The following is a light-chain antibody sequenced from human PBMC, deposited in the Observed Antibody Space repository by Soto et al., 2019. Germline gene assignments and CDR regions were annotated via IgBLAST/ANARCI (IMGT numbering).Light chain of an antibody. J-gene: IGKJ2*01. CDR1: QSVSSN. V-gene: IGKV3-15*01. CDR3: QQYNNWPQT. CDR2: GAS. Sequence: EIVMTQSPATLSVSPGERGTLSCRASQSVSSNLAWYQQKPGQAHRLLIYGASTRATGIPARFSGSGSGTEFTLTISSLQSEDFAVYYCQQYNNWPQTFGQGTKLEIK.